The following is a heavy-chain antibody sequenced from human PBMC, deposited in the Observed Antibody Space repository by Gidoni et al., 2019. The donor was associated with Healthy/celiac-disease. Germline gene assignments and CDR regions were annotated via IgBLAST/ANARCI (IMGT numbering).Heavy chain of an antibody. CDR1: GVSFSGYY. Sequence: QVQLQQWGAGLLKPSETLSLTCAVYGVSFSGYYWSWIRQPPGKGLEWIGEINHSGSTNYNPSLKRRVTISVDTSKNQFSLKLSSVTAADTAVYYCARVDITMVQGFDYWGQGTLVTVSS. J-gene: IGHJ4*02. CDR2: INHSGST. CDR3: ARVDITMVQGFDY. V-gene: IGHV4-34*01. D-gene: IGHD3-10*01.